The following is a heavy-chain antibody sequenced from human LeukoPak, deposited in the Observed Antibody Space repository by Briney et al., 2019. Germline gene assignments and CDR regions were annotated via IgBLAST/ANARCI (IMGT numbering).Heavy chain of an antibody. CDR2: INSDGSST. J-gene: IGHJ4*02. V-gene: IGHV3-74*01. D-gene: IGHD5-12*01. CDR1: GFTFSSYW. CDR3: TRARYSGYDKYYIDY. Sequence: GGSLRPSCAASGFTFSSYWMHWVRQAPGKGLVWVSRINSDGSSTSYADSVKGRFTISRDNAKNTLYLQMNSLRAEDTAVYYCTRARYSGYDKYYIDYWGQGTLVTVSS.